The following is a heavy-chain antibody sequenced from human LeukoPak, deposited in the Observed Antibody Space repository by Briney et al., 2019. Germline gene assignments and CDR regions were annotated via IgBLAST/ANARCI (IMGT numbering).Heavy chain of an antibody. Sequence: SSETLSLTCTVSGGSISRYYWTWIRQPPGKGLEWIGYMYYTGYTKYNPSLNSRVTMSVDTSKNQFSLKLSSVTAADTAVYYCASSSSGGYYYDYWGQGTLVTVSS. CDR3: ASSSSGGYYYDY. CDR2: MYYTGYT. V-gene: IGHV4-59*01. J-gene: IGHJ4*02. D-gene: IGHD3-22*01. CDR1: GGSISRYY.